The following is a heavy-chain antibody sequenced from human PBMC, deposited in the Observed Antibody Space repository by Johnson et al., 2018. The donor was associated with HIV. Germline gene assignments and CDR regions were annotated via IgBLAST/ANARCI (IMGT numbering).Heavy chain of an antibody. Sequence: VQLVESGGGMVQPGGSLRLSCAASGFTVSSNYMSWVRQALGRGLECVSIIYSGGSTYYADSVKGRFTISRDNSKNTLYLQMNSLRPEDTAVYYCARDRPAGWPDAFDIWGQGTMVTVSS. V-gene: IGHV3-66*02. J-gene: IGHJ3*02. CDR1: GFTVSSNY. D-gene: IGHD6-19*01. CDR3: ARDRPAGWPDAFDI. CDR2: IYSGGST.